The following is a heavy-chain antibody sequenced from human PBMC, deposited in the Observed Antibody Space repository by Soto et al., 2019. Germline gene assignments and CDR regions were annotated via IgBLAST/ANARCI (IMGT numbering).Heavy chain of an antibody. V-gene: IGHV1-18*04. CDR1: GYTFTSYG. D-gene: IGHD1-1*01. CDR2: ISAYNGNT. CDR3: ARAVSTTGTTGYYYYGMDV. Sequence: QVQLVQSGAEVKKPGASVKVSCKASGYTFTSYGISWVRQAPGQGLEWMGWISAYNGNTNYAQKLQGRVTMTTDTSTSTAYVELRSLRSDDTAVYYCARAVSTTGTTGYYYYGMDVWGQGTTVTVSS. J-gene: IGHJ6*02.